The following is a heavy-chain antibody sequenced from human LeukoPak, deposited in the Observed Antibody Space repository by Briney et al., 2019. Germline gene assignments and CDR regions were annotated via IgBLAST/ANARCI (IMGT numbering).Heavy chain of an antibody. CDR3: AGRYDSSGYPLH. V-gene: IGHV3-66*01. CDR1: GFTVNTFY. CDR2: LYTAGVT. J-gene: IGHJ4*02. Sequence: PGGSLRLSCAASGFTVNTFYMSWVRQAPGKGLEWVSVLYTAGVTYYAASVQGRFTISRDDSKSIAYLQMNSLRAEDTAVYYCAGRYDSSGYPLHWGQGTLVTVSS. D-gene: IGHD3-22*01.